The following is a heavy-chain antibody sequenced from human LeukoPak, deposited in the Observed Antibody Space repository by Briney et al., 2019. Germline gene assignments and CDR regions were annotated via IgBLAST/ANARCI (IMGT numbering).Heavy chain of an antibody. CDR3: ARGAAVRYSGYDSDY. V-gene: IGHV4-59*01. D-gene: IGHD5-12*01. Sequence: PSETLSLTCTVSGGSISSYYWSWIRQPPGKGLEWIGYIYHSGSTNYNPSLKSRVTISVGTSKNQFSLKLSSVTAADTAVYYCARGAAVRYSGYDSDYWGQGTLVTVSS. CDR2: IYHSGST. CDR1: GGSISSYY. J-gene: IGHJ4*02.